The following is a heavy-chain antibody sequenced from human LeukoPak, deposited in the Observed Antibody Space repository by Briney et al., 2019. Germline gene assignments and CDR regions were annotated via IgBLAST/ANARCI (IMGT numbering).Heavy chain of an antibody. CDR1: GFTVSSSY. CDR3: ASSWSYGSGSYYSFDY. V-gene: IGHV3-30*04. Sequence: GGSLRLSCAASGFTVSSSYMSWVRQAPGKGLEWVAVISYDGSNKYYADSVKGRFTISRDNSKNTLYLQMNSLRAEDTAVYYCASSWSYGSGSYYSFDYWGQGTLVTVSS. D-gene: IGHD3-10*01. J-gene: IGHJ4*02. CDR2: ISYDGSNK.